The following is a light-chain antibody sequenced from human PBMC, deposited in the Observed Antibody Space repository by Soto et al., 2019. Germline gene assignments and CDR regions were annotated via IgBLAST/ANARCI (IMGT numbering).Light chain of an antibody. CDR2: GAY. CDR3: QQFHNWPPWT. J-gene: IGKJ1*01. Sequence: EIVMTQSPATLSVSPGERATLSCRASQSVSSNLAWYQQKPGQAPRLLIYGAYTRATGIPARFSGSGSGTEFTLTISSLQSEDSAVYYCQQFHNWPPWTFGQGTKVEIK. CDR1: QSVSSN. V-gene: IGKV3-15*01.